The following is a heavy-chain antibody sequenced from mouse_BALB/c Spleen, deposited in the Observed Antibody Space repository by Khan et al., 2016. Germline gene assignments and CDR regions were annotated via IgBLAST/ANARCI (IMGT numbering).Heavy chain of an antibody. D-gene: IGHD2-1*01. CDR2: IDPETGGT. J-gene: IGHJ2*01. CDR1: GYTFSDYE. Sequence: QVQLQQSGAELVRPGASVTLSCKASGYTFSDYEMHWVKQTPVHGLQWIGSIDPETGGTAYNQNFKGQATLTAGRSSSTSDMELRSLTSEDSAVYYCTRKGIFYGTYDFDSWGQGTTLTVSS. CDR3: TRKGIFYGTYDFDS. V-gene: IGHV1-15*01.